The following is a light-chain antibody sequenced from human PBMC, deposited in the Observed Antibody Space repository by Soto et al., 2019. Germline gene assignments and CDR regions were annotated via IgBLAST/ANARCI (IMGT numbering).Light chain of an antibody. V-gene: IGKV3-20*01. Sequence: VLTQSPGTLSLSPGEGATLSCRASQPVRNNYLAWYQQRPGQTPRLLIRGASSRATGIPDRFSGSGSGTDFTLTISRLEPEDFAVYYCQQYGASQWTFSQGTRVEI. CDR1: QPVRNNY. CDR3: QQYGASQWT. CDR2: GAS. J-gene: IGKJ1*01.